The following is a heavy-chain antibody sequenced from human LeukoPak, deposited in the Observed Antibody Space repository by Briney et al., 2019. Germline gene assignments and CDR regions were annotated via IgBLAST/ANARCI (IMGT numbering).Heavy chain of an antibody. Sequence: ASVKVSCKASGYTFTSYGISWVRRAPGQGLEWMGWISAYNGNTNYAQKLQGRVTMTTDTSTSTAYMELRSLRSDDTAVYYCARAFHAHYYYYGMDVWGQGTTVTVSS. CDR1: GYTFTSYG. CDR3: ARAFHAHYYYYGMDV. D-gene: IGHD2/OR15-2a*01. V-gene: IGHV1-18*01. J-gene: IGHJ6*02. CDR2: ISAYNGNT.